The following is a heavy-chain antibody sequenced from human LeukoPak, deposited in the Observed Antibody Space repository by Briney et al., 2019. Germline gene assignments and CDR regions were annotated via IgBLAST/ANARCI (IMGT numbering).Heavy chain of an antibody. CDR3: ARNLTEDCSRNSCSAGWFDP. V-gene: IGHV4-39*01. CDR2: SCYTGNT. J-gene: IGHJ5*02. D-gene: IGHD2-2*01. CDR1: GASISSGLYY. Sequence: SETLSLTCTVSGASISSGLYYWAWVRQSPGKGGEWSVSSCYTGNTKYNPSLKSRVSISVDTSRNQFSLTLSSVTAADTAVYYCARNLTEDCSRNSCSAGWFDPWGQGILVTVSS.